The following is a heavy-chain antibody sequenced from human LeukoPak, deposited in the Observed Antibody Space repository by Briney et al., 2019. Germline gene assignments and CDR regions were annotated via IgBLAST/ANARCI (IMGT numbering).Heavy chain of an antibody. D-gene: IGHD2-2*01. CDR3: AKSPYCSSTSCYVHELYYYYGMDV. CDR2: ISGSGGST. CDR1: GFTFSSYA. J-gene: IGHJ6*02. V-gene: IGHV3-23*01. Sequence: PGGSLRLSCAASGFTFSSYAMSWVRQAPGKGLEWVSAISGSGGSTYYADSVKGRFTISRDNSKNTLYLQINSLRAEDTAVYYCAKSPYCSSTSCYVHELYYYYGMDVWGQGTTVTVSS.